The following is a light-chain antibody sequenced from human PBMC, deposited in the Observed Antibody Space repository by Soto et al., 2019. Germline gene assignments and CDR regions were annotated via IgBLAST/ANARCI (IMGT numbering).Light chain of an antibody. V-gene: IGKV3-15*01. CDR2: RAS. J-gene: IGKJ2*01. CDR1: QSVRDN. Sequence: EILLTQSPATLAVSPGEGATLSCRASQSVRDNLAWYQQKPGQAPRLLIYRASTRATGVPARFSGSGSGTEFALTISSLQSEDVSVYYCQQYNNWPTFGQGTKLEIK. CDR3: QQYNNWPT.